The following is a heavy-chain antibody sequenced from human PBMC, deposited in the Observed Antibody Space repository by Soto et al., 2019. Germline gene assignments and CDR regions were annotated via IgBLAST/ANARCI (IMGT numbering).Heavy chain of an antibody. D-gene: IGHD1-26*01. Sequence: GGSLRLSCAASGFTFSSYAMSWVRQAPGKGLEWVSGISGSGGTTYYADSVKGRFTISRDNSKNTQYLQMNSLRAEDTALYYCAKGLGQGYYYYYGLDVWGQGTTVTVS. V-gene: IGHV3-23*01. J-gene: IGHJ6*02. CDR3: AKGLGQGYYYYYGLDV. CDR1: GFTFSSYA. CDR2: ISGSGGTT.